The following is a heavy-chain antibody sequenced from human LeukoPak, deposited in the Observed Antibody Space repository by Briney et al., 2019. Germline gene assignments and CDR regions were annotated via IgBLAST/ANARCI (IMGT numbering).Heavy chain of an antibody. J-gene: IGHJ4*02. CDR3: ARQLGIAAAVADY. CDR2: IYTSGST. D-gene: IGHD6-13*01. Sequence: SEALSLTCTVSGGSISSGSYYWSWIRQPAGKGLEWIGRIYTSGSTNYNPSLKSRVTISVDTSKNQFSLKLSSVTAADTAVYYCARQLGIAAAVADYWGQGTLVTVSS. CDR1: GGSISSGSYY. V-gene: IGHV4-61*02.